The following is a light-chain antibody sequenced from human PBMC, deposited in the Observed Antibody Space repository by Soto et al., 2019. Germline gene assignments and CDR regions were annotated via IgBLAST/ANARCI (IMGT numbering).Light chain of an antibody. CDR1: NIGSKS. CDR2: YDS. V-gene: IGLV3-21*04. CDR3: QVWDSSSDHPYYV. Sequence: SYDLTQPPSVSVAPGKTARITCGGNNIGSKSVHWYQQKPGQAPVLVIYYDSDRPSGIPERFSGSNSGNTATLTISRVEAGDEADYYCQVWDSSSDHPYYVFGTGTKLTVL. J-gene: IGLJ1*01.